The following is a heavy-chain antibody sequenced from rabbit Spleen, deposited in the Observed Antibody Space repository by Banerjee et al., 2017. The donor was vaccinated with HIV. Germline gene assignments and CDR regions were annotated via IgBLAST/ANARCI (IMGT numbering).Heavy chain of an antibody. V-gene: IGHV1S45*01. CDR1: GFSFSSGDW. D-gene: IGHD8-1*01. CDR2: FYAGTSGST. CDR3: ARDTGSSFSSYGMDL. Sequence: QEQLEESGGDLVKPEGSLTLTCTASGFSFSSGDWIYWVRQAPGKGLEWIASFYAGTSGSTWYASWATGRFTVSKISSTAVTLQMTSLTAADTATYFCARDTGSSFSSYGMDLWGQGTLVTVS. J-gene: IGHJ6*01.